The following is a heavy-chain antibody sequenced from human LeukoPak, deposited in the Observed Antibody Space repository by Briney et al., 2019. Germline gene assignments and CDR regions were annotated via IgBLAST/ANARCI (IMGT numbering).Heavy chain of an antibody. CDR3: AKDSLTGTGPYYFDC. Sequence: PGGSLSLSCATSGFTFSSYGMYWVRQAPGKGLEWLAFIRYDGINKYYADSVKGRFTISRDNSKNTLYLQMNSLRAEDTAVYYCAKDSLTGTGPYYFDCWGQGTPVTVSS. D-gene: IGHD3-9*01. CDR2: IRYDGINK. CDR1: GFTFSSYG. J-gene: IGHJ4*02. V-gene: IGHV3-30*02.